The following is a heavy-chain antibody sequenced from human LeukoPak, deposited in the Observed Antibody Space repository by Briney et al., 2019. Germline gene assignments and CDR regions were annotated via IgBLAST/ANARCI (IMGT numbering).Heavy chain of an antibody. J-gene: IGHJ5*02. CDR1: GFTFSSYG. CDR2: IRYDGSNK. D-gene: IGHD3-22*01. V-gene: IGHV3-30*02. Sequence: GGSLRLSCAASGFTFSSYGMHWVRQAPGKGLDWVAFIRYDGSNKYYADSVKGRFTISRDNSKNTLYLQMNSLRAEDTAVYYCARDWHYYDSWWFDPWGQGTLVTVSS. CDR3: ARDWHYYDSWWFDP.